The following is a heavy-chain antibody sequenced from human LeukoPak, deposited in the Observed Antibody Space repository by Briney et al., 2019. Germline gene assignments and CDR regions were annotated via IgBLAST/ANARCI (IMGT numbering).Heavy chain of an antibody. V-gene: IGHV3-33*01. D-gene: IGHD4-17*01. CDR2: ILSDVSHN. Sequence: SLTPSWAAAALSLNTFCVRWDRQPPGKWLGWVASILSDVSHNYYAGSVKGRVTISRDDSKNTLYLEMNSLRAEDTAVYYCARSTTVTTNNWFDPWGQGTLVTVSS. CDR3: ARSTTVTTNNWFDP. CDR1: ALSLNTFC. J-gene: IGHJ5*02.